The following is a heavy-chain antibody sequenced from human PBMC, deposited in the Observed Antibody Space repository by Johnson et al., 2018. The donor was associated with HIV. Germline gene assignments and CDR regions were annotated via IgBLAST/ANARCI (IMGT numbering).Heavy chain of an antibody. CDR2: LYSGGNT. D-gene: IGHD1-1*01. CDR3: ATSTASDAFDI. J-gene: IGHJ3*02. Sequence: VQLVESGGGLVQPGGSLRLSCGASGFSVSDSYMNWVRQAPGQGLEWVSVLYSGGNTYYADSVRGRFTISRDTSKNTLYLQMSSLKVEDTALYYCATSTASDAFDIWGQGTIVTVSS. V-gene: IGHV3-66*01. CDR1: GFSVSDSY.